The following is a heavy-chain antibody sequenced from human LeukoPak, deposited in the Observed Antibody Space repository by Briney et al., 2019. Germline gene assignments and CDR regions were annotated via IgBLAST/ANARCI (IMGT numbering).Heavy chain of an antibody. Sequence: GGSLRLSCAASGFTFSSYSMNWVRQAPGKGLEWVSSISSSSSYIYYADSVKGRFTISRDNAKNSLYLQMNSLRAEDTAVYYCASESSLDSDFDYWGQGTLVTVSS. V-gene: IGHV3-21*01. CDR1: GFTFSSYS. J-gene: IGHJ4*02. CDR3: ASESSLDSDFDY. CDR2: ISSSSSYI. D-gene: IGHD3-16*02.